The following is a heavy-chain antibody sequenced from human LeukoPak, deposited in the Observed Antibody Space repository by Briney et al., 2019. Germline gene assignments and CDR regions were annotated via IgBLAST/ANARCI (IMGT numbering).Heavy chain of an antibody. Sequence: ASVKVSCKASGYTFTSYAMNWVRQAPGQGLEWMAIINPTAGSTSYVQRFQGRVTMTSDTSTSTVYMELTSLRSEDTAVYYCAGGDNPYYFDYWGQGTLVTVSS. V-gene: IGHV1-46*01. J-gene: IGHJ4*02. CDR2: INPTAGST. CDR3: AGGDNPYYFDY. D-gene: IGHD1-14*01. CDR1: GYTFTSYA.